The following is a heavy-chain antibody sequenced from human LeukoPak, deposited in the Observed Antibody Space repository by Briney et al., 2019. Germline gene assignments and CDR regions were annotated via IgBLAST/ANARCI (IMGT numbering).Heavy chain of an antibody. J-gene: IGHJ4*02. CDR1: GFTFSSYA. D-gene: IGHD6-13*01. CDR2: ISGSGGST. CDR3: AKYPGLKTEGYSSSWCLDY. V-gene: IGHV3-23*01. Sequence: PGGSLRLSCAASGFTFSSYAMSWVRQAPGKGLEWVSAISGSGGSTYYADSVKGRFTISRDNSKNTLYLQMNSLRAEDTAVYYCAKYPGLKTEGYSSSWCLDYRGQGTLVTVSS.